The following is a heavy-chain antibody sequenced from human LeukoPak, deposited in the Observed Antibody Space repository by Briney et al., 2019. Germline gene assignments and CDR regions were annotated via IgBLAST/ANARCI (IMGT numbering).Heavy chain of an antibody. D-gene: IGHD1-14*01. CDR2: INPNSGGT. J-gene: IGHJ3*02. CDR3: ATMNHRMGGAFDI. V-gene: IGHV1-2*02. Sequence: ASVKVSCKASGYTFTGYYMHWVRQAPGQGLEWMGWINPNSGGTNYAQKFQGRVTMTRDTSISTAYMELSSLRSEDTAVYYCATMNHRMGGAFDIWGQGTMVTVSS. CDR1: GYTFTGYY.